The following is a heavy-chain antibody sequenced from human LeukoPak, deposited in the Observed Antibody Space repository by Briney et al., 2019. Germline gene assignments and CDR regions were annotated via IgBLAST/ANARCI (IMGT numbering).Heavy chain of an antibody. V-gene: IGHV4-4*07. CDR3: ARTSATGVTYFDY. D-gene: IGHD3-10*01. J-gene: IGHJ4*02. CDR1: RGSMNNYY. Sequence: SETLSLTCTVSRGSMNNYYWSWIRQPAGKGLEWIGRIYSTGITHYNPTLKSRVTLSVDTSKSQFSLNLSSVTAADTAVYYCARTSATGVTYFDYWGQGTLVTVSS. CDR2: IYSTGIT.